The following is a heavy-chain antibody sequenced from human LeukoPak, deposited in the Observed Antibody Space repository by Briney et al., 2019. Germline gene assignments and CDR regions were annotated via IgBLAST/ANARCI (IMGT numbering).Heavy chain of an antibody. CDR2: ISGSGGST. Sequence: PGGSLRLSCAASGFTFSSYGMSWVRQAPGKGLEWVSAISGSGGSTYYADSVKGRFTISRDNSKNTLYLQMNSLRAEDTAVYYCARDHRVPRTTVNHDHSPADVWGKGTTVTVSS. CDR3: ARDHRVPRTTVNHDHSPADV. J-gene: IGHJ6*04. CDR1: GFTFSSYG. D-gene: IGHD4-11*01. V-gene: IGHV3-23*01.